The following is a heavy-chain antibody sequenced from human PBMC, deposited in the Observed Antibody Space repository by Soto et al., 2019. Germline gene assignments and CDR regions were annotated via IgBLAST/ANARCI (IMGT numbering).Heavy chain of an antibody. CDR3: ARLSAARAIDY. Sequence: SLTLCLPRTVAGGSIIGVGYYWSRIRQHPGKGLEWIGYIYYSGSTYYNPSLKRRGTISVDTSKNQFSLQLSSVSAADTAVYYGARLSAARAIDYWGHGTLDPV. CDR2: IYYSGST. D-gene: IGHD2-15*01. V-gene: IGHV4-31*02. J-gene: IGHJ4*01. CDR1: GGSIIGVGYY.